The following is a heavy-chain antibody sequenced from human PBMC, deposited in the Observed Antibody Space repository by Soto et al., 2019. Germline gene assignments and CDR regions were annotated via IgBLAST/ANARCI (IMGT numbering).Heavy chain of an antibody. CDR1: GYTFTSYG. V-gene: IGHV1-18*01. D-gene: IGHD3-22*01. J-gene: IGHJ4*02. CDR2: ISAYNGNT. CDR3: ATDYYDSSGYYYGGFDY. Sequence: ASVKVSCKASGYTFTSYGISWLRQAPGQGLEWMGWISAYNGNTNYAQKLQGRVTMTTDTSTSTAYMELRSLRSDDTAVYYCATDYYDSSGYYYGGFDYWGQGTLVTVSS.